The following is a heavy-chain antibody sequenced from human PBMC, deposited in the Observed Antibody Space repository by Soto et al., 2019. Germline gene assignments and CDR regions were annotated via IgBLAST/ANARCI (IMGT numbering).Heavy chain of an antibody. CDR1: GFNFNRFN. D-gene: IGHD5-12*01. CDR3: ARDPYSGDDPDFDS. Sequence: EVQLVESGGGLAQPGGSLRLSCAASGFNFNRFNMNWVRQAPGKGLGWVSYISGSSSTIYYADSVKGRFTISRDNVKNLLYLQTSSLRVEDTAVYYCARDPYSGDDPDFDSWGQGTLVTVSS. J-gene: IGHJ4*02. CDR2: ISGSSSTI. V-gene: IGHV3-48*01.